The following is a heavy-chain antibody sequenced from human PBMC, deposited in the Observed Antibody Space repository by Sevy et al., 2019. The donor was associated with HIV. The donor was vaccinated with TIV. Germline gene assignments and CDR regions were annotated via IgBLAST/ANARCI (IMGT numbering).Heavy chain of an antibody. CDR2: IKSKTDGGTT. CDR3: ITDPGYSGYDEEVINYCYYGMDV. J-gene: IGHJ6*02. CDR1: GFTFTSAW. D-gene: IGHD5-12*01. V-gene: IGHV3-15*01. Sequence: GGSLRLSCAASGFTFTSAWMSWVRQAPGKGLEWVGRIKSKTDGGTTDYAAPVKGRFTISREDSKNTLYLQMNSLKTEDTAVYYCITDPGYSGYDEEVINYCYYGMDVWGQGTTVTVSS.